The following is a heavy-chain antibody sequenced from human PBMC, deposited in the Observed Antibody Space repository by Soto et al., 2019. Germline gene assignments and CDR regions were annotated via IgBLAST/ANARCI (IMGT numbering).Heavy chain of an antibody. CDR2: ISYDGSNK. J-gene: IGHJ6*02. V-gene: IGHV3-30-3*01. CDR1: GFTFSSYA. D-gene: IGHD3-16*01. CDR3: ARAARLNYYYYGMDV. Sequence: LRLCCAASGFTFSSYAMHWVRQAPGKGLEWVAVISYDGSNKYYADSVKGRFTISRDNSKNTLYLQMNSLRAEDTAVYYCARAARLNYYYYGMDVWGQGTTVTVSS.